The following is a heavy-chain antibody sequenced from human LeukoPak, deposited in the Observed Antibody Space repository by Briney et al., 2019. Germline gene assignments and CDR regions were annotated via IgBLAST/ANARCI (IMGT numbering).Heavy chain of an antibody. D-gene: IGHD2-8*01. CDR3: ARGSSSWYNGDYMDV. CDR1: GYTLTELS. J-gene: IGHJ6*03. CDR2: INPNSGGT. Sequence: ASVKVSCKVSGYTLTELSMHWVRQAPGQGLEWMGWINPNSGGTNYAQKFQDRVTMTRDTSISTAYMELSRLRSDDTAVYYCARGSSSWYNGDYMDVWGKGTTVTVSS. V-gene: IGHV1-2*02.